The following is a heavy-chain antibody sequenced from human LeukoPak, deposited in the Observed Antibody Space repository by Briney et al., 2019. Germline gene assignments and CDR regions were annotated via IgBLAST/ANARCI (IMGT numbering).Heavy chain of an antibody. CDR1: AFTFSSYS. CDR3: AGRSCTNGRCPFTY. Sequence: GGSLRLSCAGSAFTFSSYSMNWVRQAPGKGLEWVSSISTGGGSIYYSDSVKGRFTISRDNAENSLYLQMNSLRAEDTAMYYRAGRSCTNGRCPFTYWGQGTLVSVSS. CDR2: ISTGGGSI. V-gene: IGHV3-21*01. J-gene: IGHJ4*02. D-gene: IGHD2-8*01.